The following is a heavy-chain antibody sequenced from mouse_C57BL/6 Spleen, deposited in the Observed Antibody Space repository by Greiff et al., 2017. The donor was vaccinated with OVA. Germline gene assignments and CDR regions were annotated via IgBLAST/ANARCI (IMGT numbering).Heavy chain of an antibody. D-gene: IGHD2-3*01. V-gene: IGHV1-15*01. CDR3: TRSGDGYYTFAY. J-gene: IGHJ3*01. CDR1: GYTFTDYE. CDR2: IDPETGGT. Sequence: VKLQESGAELVRPGASVTLSCKASGYTFTDYEMHWVKQTPVHGLEWIGAIDPETGGTAYNQKFKGKAILTADKSSSTAYMELRSLTSEDSAVYYCTRSGDGYYTFAYWGQGTLVTVSA.